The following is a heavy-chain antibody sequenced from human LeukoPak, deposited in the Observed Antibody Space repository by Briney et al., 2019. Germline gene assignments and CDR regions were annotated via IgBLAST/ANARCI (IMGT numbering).Heavy chain of an antibody. D-gene: IGHD3-16*01. CDR2: ISRNINTI. Sequence: GGSLRLSCAASGFTFSSYSMNWVRQAPGKGLEWVSSISRNINTIYYADSLKGRFTVSRDNAKNSLYLQMNSLRAEDTAVYYCARVGEWGPDYERSAYFDYWGQGTLVTVSS. J-gene: IGHJ4*02. CDR3: ARVGEWGPDYERSAYFDY. CDR1: GFTFSSYS. V-gene: IGHV3-48*04.